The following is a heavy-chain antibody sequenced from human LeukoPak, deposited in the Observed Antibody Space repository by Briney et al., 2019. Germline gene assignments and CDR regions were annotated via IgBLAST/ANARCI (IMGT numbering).Heavy chain of an antibody. CDR1: GFSVSSNY. CDR3: ARIITGDLDY. D-gene: IGHD7-27*01. J-gene: IGHJ4*02. CDR2: IYSGGST. Sequence: GGSLRLSCAASGFSVSSNYMSWVRQAPGKGLEWVSVIYSGGSTYYADSVKGRFTISRDTSKNTVYLQMNSLRAEDMAVYYCARIITGDLDYWGQGTLVTVSS. V-gene: IGHV3-66*01.